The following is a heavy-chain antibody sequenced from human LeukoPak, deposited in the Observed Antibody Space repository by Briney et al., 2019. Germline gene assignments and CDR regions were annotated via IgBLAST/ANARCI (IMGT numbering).Heavy chain of an antibody. CDR1: GFPFNKDG. V-gene: IGHV3-74*01. Sequence: GGSLRLSCAASGFPFNKDGVHWPPHFRGKGLVWVSRIKSEESSTAYADSVRGRFTISRDNAKNMLYLQMNSLRAEDTAVYYCARDLGHCSGGSCHPVAFDIWGQGTMVTVSS. D-gene: IGHD2-15*01. J-gene: IGHJ3*02. CDR3: ARDLGHCSGGSCHPVAFDI. CDR2: IKSEESST.